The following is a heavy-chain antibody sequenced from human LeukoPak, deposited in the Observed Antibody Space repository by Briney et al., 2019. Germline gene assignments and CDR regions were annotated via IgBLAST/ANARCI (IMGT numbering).Heavy chain of an antibody. CDR1: GGSISGHY. V-gene: IGHV4-59*11. CDR3: ARLSGKWT. D-gene: IGHD1-26*01. CDR2: VYDSGST. J-gene: IGHJ5*02. Sequence: TSETLSLTCTVSGGSISGHYWSWIRQPPGKRLEWIGYVYDSGSTNYNPSLSSRVTISLDTSKNQFSRRLTSVTAADTAVYYCARLSGKWTWGQGTLVTVSS.